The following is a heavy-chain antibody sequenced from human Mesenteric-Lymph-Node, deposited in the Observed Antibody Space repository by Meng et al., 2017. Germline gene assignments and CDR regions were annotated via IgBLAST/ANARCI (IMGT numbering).Heavy chain of an antibody. CDR1: GYTFTSYD. CDR3: TRTTVTKPYVPSDY. D-gene: IGHD4-17*01. J-gene: IGHJ4*02. V-gene: IGHV1-8*01. Sequence: QVQLVQSGAEVKKPGASVKVSCKASGYTFTSYDLNWVRQATGQGLEWMGWMNPNSGRTGYAPNFQGRLTMTWSTSMATAYMELSNLRSEDTAVYYCTRTTVTKPYVPSDYWGQGTLVTVSS. CDR2: MNPNSGRT.